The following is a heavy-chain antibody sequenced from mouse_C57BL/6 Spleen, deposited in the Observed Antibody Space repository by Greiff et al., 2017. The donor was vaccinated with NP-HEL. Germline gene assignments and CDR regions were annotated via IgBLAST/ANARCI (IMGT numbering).Heavy chain of an antibody. D-gene: IGHD2-2*01. CDR3: ERRGKNGYESMSS. J-gene: IGHJ4*01. V-gene: IGHV5-17*01. CDR1: GFTFSDYG. CDR2: ISSGSSTI. Sequence: DVHLVESGGGLVKPGGSLKLSCAASGFTFSDYGMHWVRQAPEKGLEWVAYISSGSSTIYYADTVKGRVTISRDNAKNTLFMQMTRLRSEDSAMYDCERRGKNGYESMSSWGQGTSVTVSS.